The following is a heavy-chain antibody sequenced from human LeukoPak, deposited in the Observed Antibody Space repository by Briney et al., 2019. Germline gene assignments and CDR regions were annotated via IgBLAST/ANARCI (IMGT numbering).Heavy chain of an antibody. D-gene: IGHD3-3*01. CDR1: GYTFTSYY. CDR2: INPSGGST. V-gene: IGHV1-46*01. J-gene: IGHJ4*02. CDR3: ATRALRSLEWSEFDY. Sequence: GASVKVSCKASGYTFTSYYMHWVRQAPGQGLEWMGIINPSGGSTSYAQKFQGRVTLTVDTSTETVYMELSSLTSDDTAVYYCATRALRSLEWSEFDYWGQGTLVTVSS.